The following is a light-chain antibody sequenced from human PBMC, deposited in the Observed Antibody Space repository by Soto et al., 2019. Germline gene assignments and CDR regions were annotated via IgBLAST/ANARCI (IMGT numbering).Light chain of an antibody. J-gene: IGLJ3*02. CDR2: LEGSGSY. CDR1: SGHSSYI. CDR3: ETWDSNTWV. Sequence: QSVLTQSSSASASLGSSVKLTCTLDSGHSSYIIAWHQQQPGKAPRYLMKLEGSGSYNKGSGVPDRFSSSSSGADRYLTISNLQFEDEADYYCETWDSNTWVFGGGTKLTVL. V-gene: IGLV4-60*02.